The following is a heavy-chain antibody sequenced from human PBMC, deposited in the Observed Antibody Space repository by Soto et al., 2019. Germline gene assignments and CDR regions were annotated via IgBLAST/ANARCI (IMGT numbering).Heavy chain of an antibody. J-gene: IGHJ4*02. V-gene: IGHV4-34*01. CDR3: ARAYYYGSGSYYPFDY. CDR2: INHSGST. CDR1: GGSFSGYY. Sequence: PSETLSLTCAVYGGSFSGYYWSWIRQPPGKGLEWIGEINHSGSTNYNPSLKSRVTISVDTSKNQFSLKLSSVTAADTAVYYCARAYYYGSGSYYPFDYWGQGTPVTVSS. D-gene: IGHD3-10*01.